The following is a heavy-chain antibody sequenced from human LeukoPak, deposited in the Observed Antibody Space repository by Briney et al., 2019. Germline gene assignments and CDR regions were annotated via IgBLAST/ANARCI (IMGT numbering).Heavy chain of an antibody. J-gene: IGHJ4*02. V-gene: IGHV3-30*18. D-gene: IGHD6-19*01. CDR3: AKRPYSSGWVPSYFDY. Sequence: GGSLRLSCAASGFTFSSYGMHWVRQAPGKGLEWLALITFDGSNKYSADSVKGRFTISRDNSKNTLYLQMNSLRAEDTAVYYCAKRPYSSGWVPSYFDYWGQGTLVTVSS. CDR2: ITFDGSNK. CDR1: GFTFSSYG.